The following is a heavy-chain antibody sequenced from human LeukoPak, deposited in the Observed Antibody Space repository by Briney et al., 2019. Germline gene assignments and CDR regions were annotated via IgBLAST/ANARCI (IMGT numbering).Heavy chain of an antibody. CDR3: ARDPHGSSSWYTLYYFDY. V-gene: IGHV1-2*06. CDR2: INPNSGGT. D-gene: IGHD6-13*01. Sequence: ASVKVSCTASGYTFTGYYMHWVRQAPGQGLEWMGRINPNSGGTNYAQKFQGRVTMTRDTSISTAYMELSRLRSDDTAVYYCARDPHGSSSWYTLYYFDYWGQGTLVTVSS. J-gene: IGHJ4*02. CDR1: GYTFTGYY.